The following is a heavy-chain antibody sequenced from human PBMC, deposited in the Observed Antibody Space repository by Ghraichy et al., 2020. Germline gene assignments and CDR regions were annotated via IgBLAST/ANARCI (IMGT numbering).Heavy chain of an antibody. D-gene: IGHD3-10*01. V-gene: IGHV4-59*01. CDR1: GGSISSYY. CDR2: IYYSGST. J-gene: IGHJ6*02. Sequence: ETLSLTCTVSGGSISSYYWSWIRQPPGKGLEWIGYIYYSGSTNYNPSLKSRVTISVDTSKNQFSLKLSSVTAADTAVYYCARARGSGSFGPASYYYYGMDVWGQGTTVTVSS. CDR3: ARARGSGSFGPASYYYYGMDV.